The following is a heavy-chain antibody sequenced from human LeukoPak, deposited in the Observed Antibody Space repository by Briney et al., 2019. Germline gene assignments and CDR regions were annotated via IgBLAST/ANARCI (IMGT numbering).Heavy chain of an antibody. CDR3: ASPAIEMATIGAFDI. V-gene: IGHV3-30-3*01. CDR1: GFTFSSYA. D-gene: IGHD5-24*01. Sequence: GGSLRLSCAASGFTFSSYAVTWVRQAPGKGLEWVAVISYDGSNKYYADSVKGRFTISRDNSKNTLYLQMNSLRAEDTAVYYCASPAIEMATIGAFDIWGQGTMVTVSS. CDR2: ISYDGSNK. J-gene: IGHJ3*02.